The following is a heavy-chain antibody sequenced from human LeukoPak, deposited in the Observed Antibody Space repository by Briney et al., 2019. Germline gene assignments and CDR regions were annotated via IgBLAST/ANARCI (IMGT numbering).Heavy chain of an antibody. Sequence: PGGPPRLSCAASGFTFSSYGMHWVRQAPGKGLEWVAFIRYDGSNKYYADSVKGRFTISRDNSKNTLYLQMNSLRAEDTAVYYCAKARSWEPQVPVDAFDIWGQGTMVTVSS. CDR3: AKARSWEPQVPVDAFDI. J-gene: IGHJ3*02. CDR2: IRYDGSNK. CDR1: GFTFSSYG. V-gene: IGHV3-30*02. D-gene: IGHD1-26*01.